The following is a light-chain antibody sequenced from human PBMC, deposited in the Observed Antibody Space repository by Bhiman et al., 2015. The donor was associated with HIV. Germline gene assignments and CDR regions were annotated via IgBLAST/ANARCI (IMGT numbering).Light chain of an antibody. Sequence: QSALTQPASVSGSPGQSITISCTGTSSDVGDYNYVSWYQQHPGKAPKLMIYDVSKRPSGVSNRFSGSKSGNTASLTIWLQAEDEGDYFCQSFDSSLGIFVFGPGTSVTVL. CDR2: DVS. CDR1: SSDVGDYNY. V-gene: IGLV2-14*03. J-gene: IGLJ1*01. CDR3: QSFDSSLGIFV.